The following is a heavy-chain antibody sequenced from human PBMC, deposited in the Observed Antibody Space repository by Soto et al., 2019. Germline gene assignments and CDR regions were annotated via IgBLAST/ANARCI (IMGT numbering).Heavy chain of an antibody. Sequence: QVQLQQWGAGLLKPSETLSLTCAVYGGSFSGYYWSWIRQPPGKGLEWIGEINHSGSTNYNPSLKSRVTISVATSKNQFSLKLSSVTAADTAVYYCARGYVGSSGYYALYYFDYWGQGTLVTVSS. CDR3: ARGYVGSSGYYALYYFDY. CDR2: INHSGST. V-gene: IGHV4-34*01. J-gene: IGHJ4*02. D-gene: IGHD3-22*01. CDR1: GGSFSGYY.